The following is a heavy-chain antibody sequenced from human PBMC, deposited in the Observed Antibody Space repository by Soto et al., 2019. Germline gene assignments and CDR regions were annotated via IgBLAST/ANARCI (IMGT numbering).Heavy chain of an antibody. CDR1: GGSFSGYY. D-gene: IGHD1-26*01. CDR3: ARIVVGVTVDL. CDR2: ISHTGDT. J-gene: IGHJ4*02. Sequence: SETLSLTCAVYGGSFSGYYWSWIRQPPGKGLEWIAYISHTGDTNYNPSLKSRVTISIDTSRNQFSLTVTSVTAADTAVYFCARIVVGVTVDLWGQGSLVTVS. V-gene: IGHV4-34*11.